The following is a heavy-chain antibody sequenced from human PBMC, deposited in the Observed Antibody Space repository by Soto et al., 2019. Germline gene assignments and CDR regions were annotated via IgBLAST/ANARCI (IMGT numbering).Heavy chain of an antibody. CDR2: ISYDGSNK. J-gene: IGHJ6*02. CDR1: GFTFSSYA. Sequence: QVQLVESGGGVVQPGRSLRLSCAASGFTFSSYAMHWVRQAPGKGLEWVAVISYDGSNKYYADSVKGRFTISRDNSKNTLYLQMNSLRAEDTAVYYCAIDLAYYYGSGSLPYYYYYGMDVWGQGTTVTVSS. V-gene: IGHV3-30-3*01. D-gene: IGHD3-10*01. CDR3: AIDLAYYYGSGSLPYYYYYGMDV.